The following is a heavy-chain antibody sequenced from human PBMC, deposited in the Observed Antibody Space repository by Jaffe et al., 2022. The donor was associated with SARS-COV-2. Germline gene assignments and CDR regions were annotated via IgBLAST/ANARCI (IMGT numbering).Heavy chain of an antibody. J-gene: IGHJ4*02. V-gene: IGHV3-23*01. CDR2: ISGSGGST. D-gene: IGHD3-16*01. CDR3: AKDLGDLYSYLDY. CDR1: GFTFSSYA. Sequence: EVQLLESGGGLIQPGGSLRLSCAASGFTFSSYAMSWVRQAPGKGLEWVSAISGSGGSTYYADSVKGRFTISRDNSKNTLYLQMNSLRAGDTAVYYCAKDLGDLYSYLDYWGQGTLVTVSS.